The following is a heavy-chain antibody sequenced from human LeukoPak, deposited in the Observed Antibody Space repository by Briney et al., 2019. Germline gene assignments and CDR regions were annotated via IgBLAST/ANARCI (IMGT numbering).Heavy chain of an antibody. CDR3: AFDGLATPDVFNF. D-gene: IGHD2-2*03. Sequence: GGSLRLSCAASGFTFSSYWMSWVRQAPGKGLEWVANIKQDGSEKYYVDSVKGRFTISRDNAKNSLYLQMNSLRAEDTAVHYCAFDGLATPDVFNFGAKGKMATVFS. J-gene: IGHJ3*01. CDR1: GFTFSSYW. CDR2: IKQDGSEK. V-gene: IGHV3-7*01.